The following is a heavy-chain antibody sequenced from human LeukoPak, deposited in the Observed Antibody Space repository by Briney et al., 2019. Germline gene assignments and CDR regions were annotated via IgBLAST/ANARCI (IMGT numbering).Heavy chain of an antibody. V-gene: IGHV3-53*01. D-gene: IGHD3-10*01. CDR2: IYSGANT. J-gene: IGHJ4*02. CDR1: GFTVSGNY. CDR3: VRESSGSYFAY. Sequence: GGSLRLSCAASGFTVSGNYMSWVRQAPGKGLEWVSVIYSGANTYYADSVKGRFTISRDNSKNTLYLQMISLRAEDTAVYYCVRESSGSYFAYWGQGTLVTVSS.